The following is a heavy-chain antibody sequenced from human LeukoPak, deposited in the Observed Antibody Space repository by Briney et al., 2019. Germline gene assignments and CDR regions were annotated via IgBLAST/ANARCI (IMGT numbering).Heavy chain of an antibody. CDR1: GGSLSSYD. Sequence: PSETLSLTCTVSGGSLSSYDWSWIRQPAGKGLEWIGRIYTSGSPNYNPSFKSRVTMSVDTPKKQFSLKLSSVTAADTAVYFCARHILVGATAHDAFDIWGQGTMVTVSS. CDR3: ARHILVGATAHDAFDI. D-gene: IGHD1-26*01. V-gene: IGHV4-4*07. CDR2: IYTSGSP. J-gene: IGHJ3*02.